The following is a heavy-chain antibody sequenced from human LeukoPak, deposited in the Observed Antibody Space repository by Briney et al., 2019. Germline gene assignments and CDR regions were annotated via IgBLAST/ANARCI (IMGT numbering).Heavy chain of an antibody. V-gene: IGHV3-30*04. D-gene: IGHD3-10*01. Sequence: PGRSLRLSCAASGFTFSSYAMHWVRQAPGKGLEWVAVISYDGSNKYYADSVEGRFTISRDNSKNTLYLQMNSLRAEDTAVYYCARDNLWFGELFPDHWGQGTLVTVSS. J-gene: IGHJ4*02. CDR3: ARDNLWFGELFPDH. CDR1: GFTFSSYA. CDR2: ISYDGSNK.